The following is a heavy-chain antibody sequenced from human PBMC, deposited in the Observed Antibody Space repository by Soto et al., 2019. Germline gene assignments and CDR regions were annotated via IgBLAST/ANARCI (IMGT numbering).Heavy chain of an antibody. CDR3: ARDKGKGAFDI. J-gene: IGHJ3*02. Sequence: GGSLRLSCAASVFTVSSNYMSWVRQAPGKGLEWVSVIYSGGSTYYADSVKGRFTISRHNSKNTLYLQMNSLRAEDTAVYYCARDKGKGAFDIWGQGTMVTVSS. CDR1: VFTVSSNY. CDR2: IYSGGST. V-gene: IGHV3-53*04.